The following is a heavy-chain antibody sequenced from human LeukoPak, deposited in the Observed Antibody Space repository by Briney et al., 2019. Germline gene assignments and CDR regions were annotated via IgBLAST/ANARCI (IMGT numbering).Heavy chain of an antibody. Sequence: GYXXGXXXXPPXKGLEXIGSIYHSGSAYYSPSLKSRLTISVDTSKNQFSLKLSSVTAADTAMYYCARHMGPYYYDSSGVDYWGQGTLVTVSS. CDR1: GYX. D-gene: IGHD3-22*01. J-gene: IGHJ4*02. CDR3: ARHMGPYYYDSSGVDY. V-gene: IGHV4-38-2*01. CDR2: IYHSGSA.